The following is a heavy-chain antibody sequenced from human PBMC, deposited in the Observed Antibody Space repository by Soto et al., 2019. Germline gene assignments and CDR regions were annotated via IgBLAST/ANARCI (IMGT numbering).Heavy chain of an antibody. V-gene: IGHV1-69*01. CDR1: GGTFSTHA. J-gene: IGHJ6*02. CDR3: ARAAFRSGYYGYYYGMDV. D-gene: IGHD3-3*01. CDR2: IIPILGTP. Sequence: QVHLEQSGAAVKKPGSSVKVSCKASGGTFSTHALSWMRQAPGQGLEWLGGIIPILGTPNYAQKFQGRVTVTADEYTSTAYMELTRLTSEDTAVYYCARAAFRSGYYGYYYGMDVWGQGTAVTVS.